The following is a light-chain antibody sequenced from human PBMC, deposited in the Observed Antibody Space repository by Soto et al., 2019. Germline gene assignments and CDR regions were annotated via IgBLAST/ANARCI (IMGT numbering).Light chain of an antibody. Sequence: QSVLTQPASVSGSPGQSITISCTGTSSDVGSYNLVSWYQQHPGKAPKRMIYEVSKRPSGVSNRFSRSKSGNTASLTISGLQAEDEADYYCCSYAGSRTFVVFGGGTKLPVL. V-gene: IGLV2-23*02. CDR1: SSDVGSYNL. CDR2: EVS. CDR3: CSYAGSRTFVV. J-gene: IGLJ2*01.